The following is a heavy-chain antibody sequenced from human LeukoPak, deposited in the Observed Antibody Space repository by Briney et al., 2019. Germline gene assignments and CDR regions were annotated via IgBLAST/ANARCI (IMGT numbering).Heavy chain of an antibody. CDR1: GFNFRSYW. D-gene: IGHD2-15*01. J-gene: IGHJ4*02. V-gene: IGHV3-7*01. CDR3: YCAVEDC. CDR2: IKQDGSEK. Sequence: PGGSLRLSCATSGFNFRSYWMSWVRQAPGEGLEWVANIKQDGSEKNYVDSVKGRFTISRDNAKKSLYLEMNSLRGEDTAVYYCYCAVEDCWGQGTLVTVSS.